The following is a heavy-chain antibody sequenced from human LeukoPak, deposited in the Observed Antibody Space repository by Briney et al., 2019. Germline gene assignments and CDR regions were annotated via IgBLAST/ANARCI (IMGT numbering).Heavy chain of an antibody. V-gene: IGHV3-7*01. J-gene: IGHJ6*03. CDR1: GFTFSSYW. CDR3: AKSHYYGSGSYYTYYYYYMDV. Sequence: GGSLRLSCAASGFTFSSYWMSWVRQAPGKGLEWVATIRQDGSNKYYADSVKGRFTISRDNSKNTLYLQMNSLRAEDTAVYYCAKSHYYGSGSYYTYYYYYMDVWGKGTTVTVSS. D-gene: IGHD3-10*01. CDR2: IRQDGSNK.